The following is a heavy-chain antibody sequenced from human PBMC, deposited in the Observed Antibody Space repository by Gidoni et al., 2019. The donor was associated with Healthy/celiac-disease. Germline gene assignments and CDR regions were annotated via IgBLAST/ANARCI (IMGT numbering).Heavy chain of an antibody. Sequence: QVQLVESGGGVVQPGRSLRLSCAASGFTFSSYATHWVRQAPGKGLEWVAVISYDGSNKYYADSVKGRFTISRDNSKNTLYLQMNSLRAEDTAVYYCAREPTGIAVASFDYWGQGTLVTVSS. CDR2: ISYDGSNK. J-gene: IGHJ4*02. CDR1: GFTFSSYA. D-gene: IGHD6-19*01. V-gene: IGHV3-30-3*01. CDR3: AREPTGIAVASFDY.